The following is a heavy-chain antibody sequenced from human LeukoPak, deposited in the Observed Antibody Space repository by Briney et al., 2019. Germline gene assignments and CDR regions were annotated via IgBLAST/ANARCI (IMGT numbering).Heavy chain of an antibody. V-gene: IGHV5-51*01. CDR1: GYSFTSYW. J-gene: IGHJ3*02. CDR3: ARTNYDYVWGSYRLGPNDAFDI. Sequence: GESLKISCKGSGYSFTSYWIGWVRQMPGKGLEWMGIIYPGDSDTRYSPSFQGQVTISADKSISTAYLQWSSLKVSDTAMYYCARTNYDYVWGSYRLGPNDAFDIWGQGTMVTVSS. CDR2: IYPGDSDT. D-gene: IGHD3-16*02.